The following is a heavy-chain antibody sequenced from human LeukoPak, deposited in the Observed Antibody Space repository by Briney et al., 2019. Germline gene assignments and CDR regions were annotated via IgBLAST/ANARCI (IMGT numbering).Heavy chain of an antibody. D-gene: IGHD6-19*01. CDR1: GFTFISYW. V-gene: IGHV3-74*01. J-gene: IGHJ4*02. CDR2: VNADGSST. CDR3: ARVGSGWDFDY. Sequence: GGSLRLSCAASGFTFISYWMHWVRQAPGKGLVWVSRVNADGSSTSYADSVKGRFTISRDNAENTLYLQMNSLRAEDTAVYYCARVGSGWDFDYWGQGALVTVSS.